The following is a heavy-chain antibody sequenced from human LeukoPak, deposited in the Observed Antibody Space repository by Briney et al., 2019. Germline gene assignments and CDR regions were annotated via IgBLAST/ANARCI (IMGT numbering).Heavy chain of an antibody. CDR3: PRDSVRGSHDY. V-gene: IGHV1-2*02. CDR1: GDTFTVYY. J-gene: IGHJ4*02. D-gene: IGHD3-10*01. Sequence: ASVRVSFKASGDTFTVYYMHWVRQAPGQGGEGMGWINPNSGGTNYAQKFQGRVTMTRDMSISTAYMELSRPRSDDTAVYYCPRDSVRGSHDYWGQGTLVTVSS. CDR2: INPNSGGT.